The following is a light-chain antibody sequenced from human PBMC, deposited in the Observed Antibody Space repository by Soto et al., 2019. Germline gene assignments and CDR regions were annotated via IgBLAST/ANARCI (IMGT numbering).Light chain of an antibody. CDR3: SSYRDSSWV. CDR2: EVS. Sequence: QSALTQPASVSGSPGQSITISCTGTNNDVGGYNYVSWYQQYPGKAPKLMISEVSNRPSGVSHRFSGSKSGNTASLTISGLQPEDEADYYCSSYRDSSWVFGGGTKVTVL. V-gene: IGLV2-14*01. CDR1: NNDVGGYNY. J-gene: IGLJ3*02.